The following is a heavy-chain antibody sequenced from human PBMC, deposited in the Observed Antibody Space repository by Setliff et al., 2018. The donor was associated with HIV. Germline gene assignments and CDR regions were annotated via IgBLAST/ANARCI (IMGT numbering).Heavy chain of an antibody. CDR3: ARGARLLAGYSDRWDYYYMGV. CDR2: IYSGGIT. CDR1: GGSISSAY. J-gene: IGHJ6*03. V-gene: IGHV4-59*08. Sequence: PSETLSLTCAVSGGSISSAYWSWVRQPPGKGLEWIGYIYSGGITKYNPSLKSRVTISVDTSKNRFSLTLRSVTAADTAVYYCARGARLLAGYSDRWDYYYMGVWGKGTTVTV. D-gene: IGHD6-13*01.